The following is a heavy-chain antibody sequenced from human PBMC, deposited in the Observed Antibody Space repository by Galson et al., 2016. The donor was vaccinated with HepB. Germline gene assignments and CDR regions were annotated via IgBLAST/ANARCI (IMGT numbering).Heavy chain of an antibody. D-gene: IGHD5-12*01. CDR3: TTDRYQWLRSSAMDV. J-gene: IGHJ6*04. CDR2: ISASGGDT. V-gene: IGHV3-23*01. CDR1: GFSFNNYG. Sequence: SLRLSCAASGFSFNNYGMSWVRQTSGKRLEWVSGISASGGDTRYADSVKGRFTISRDDPKNTLYLQMNSLKTEDTAVYYCTTDRYQWLRSSAMDVWGKGTTVTVSS.